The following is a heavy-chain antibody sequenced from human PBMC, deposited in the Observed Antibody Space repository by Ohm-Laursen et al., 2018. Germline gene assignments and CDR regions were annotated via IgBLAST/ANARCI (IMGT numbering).Heavy chain of an antibody. Sequence: SLRLSCAASGFTFSSYSMNWVRQAPGKGLEWVSSISSSSRYIYYADSVKGRFTISRENAKNSLYLQMNSLRSEDTAVYYCAAETDYHYSSGGFGFDPWGQGTLVTVSS. V-gene: IGHV3-21*04. CDR1: GFTFSSYS. CDR3: AAETDYHYSSGGFGFDP. J-gene: IGHJ5*02. D-gene: IGHD3-22*01. CDR2: ISSSSRYI.